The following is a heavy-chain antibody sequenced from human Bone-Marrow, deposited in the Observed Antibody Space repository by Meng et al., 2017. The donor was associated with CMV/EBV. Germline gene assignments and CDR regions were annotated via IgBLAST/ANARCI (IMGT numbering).Heavy chain of an antibody. V-gene: IGHV3-20*01. Sequence: GESLKISCAASGFTFDDYGMSWVRQAPGKGLEWVSGINWNGGSTGYADSVKGRFTISRDNAKNSLYLQMNSLRAEDTALYHCARGAGIAMAPAGYWGQGTLVTVSS. CDR2: INWNGGST. J-gene: IGHJ4*02. CDR3: ARGAGIAMAPAGY. D-gene: IGHD6-13*01. CDR1: GFTFDDYG.